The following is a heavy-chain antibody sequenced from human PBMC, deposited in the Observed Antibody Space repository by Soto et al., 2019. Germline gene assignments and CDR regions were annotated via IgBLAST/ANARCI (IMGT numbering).Heavy chain of an antibody. CDR2: INPNSGGT. CDR3: ARDRTTIFRVLIIRNGMDV. J-gene: IGHJ6*02. V-gene: IGHV1-2*02. D-gene: IGHD3-3*01. CDR1: GYTFTGYY. Sequence: ASVKVSCKASGYTFTGYYMHWVRQAPGQGLEWMGWINPNSGGTNYAQKFQGRVTMTRDTSISTAYMELSRLRSDDTAVYYCARDRTTIFRVLIIRNGMDVWGQGTTVTVSS.